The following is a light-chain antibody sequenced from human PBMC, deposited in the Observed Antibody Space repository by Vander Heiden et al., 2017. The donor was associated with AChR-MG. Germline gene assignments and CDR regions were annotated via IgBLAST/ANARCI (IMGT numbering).Light chain of an antibody. J-gene: IGKJ4*01. CDR1: QGISNY. V-gene: IGKV1-9*01. CDR2: ASS. CDR3: QHLNSYPLT. Sequence: IQLTQSPSSLSASVGDRVTIPCRASQGISNYLAWYQQKPGEAPKLLIYASSTLQSGVPSRFTGSGYGTDFTLTISSLQPEDFATYYCQHLNSYPLTFGGGTKVEIK.